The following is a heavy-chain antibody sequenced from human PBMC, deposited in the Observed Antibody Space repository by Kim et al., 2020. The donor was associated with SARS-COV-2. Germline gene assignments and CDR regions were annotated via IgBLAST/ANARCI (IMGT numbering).Heavy chain of an antibody. CDR3: ARTNYYDSSGYLPGDY. V-gene: IGHV5-51*01. D-gene: IGHD3-22*01. J-gene: IGHJ4*02. CDR1: GYSFTSYW. Sequence: GESLKISCKGSGYSFTSYWIGWVRQMPGKGLEWMGIIYPGDSDTRYSPSFQGQVTISADKSISTAYLQWSSLKASDTAMYYCARTNYYDSSGYLPGDYWGQGTLVTVSS. CDR2: IYPGDSDT.